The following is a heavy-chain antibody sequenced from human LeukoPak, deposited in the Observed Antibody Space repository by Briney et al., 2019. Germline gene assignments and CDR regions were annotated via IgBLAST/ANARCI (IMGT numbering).Heavy chain of an antibody. CDR2: VNLNNGGT. V-gene: IGHV1-2*04. CDR1: GYTFTGYY. J-gene: IGHJ4*02. D-gene: IGHD6-6*01. CDR3: ARVGAYSSSSPD. Sequence: ASVKVSCKASGYTFTGYYMHWVRQAPGQGLEWMGWVNLNNGGTNYVQKFQGWVTMTRDTSISTAYMELSRLRSDDTAVYYCARVGAYSSSSPDWGQGTLVTVSS.